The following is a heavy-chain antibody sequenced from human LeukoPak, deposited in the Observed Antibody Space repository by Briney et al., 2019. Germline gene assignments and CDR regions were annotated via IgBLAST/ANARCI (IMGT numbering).Heavy chain of an antibody. J-gene: IGHJ3*02. CDR2: IIPIFGTA. Sequence: GASVKVSCKASGGTFSSYAISWVRQAPGQGLEWMGGIIPIFGTANYAQKFQGRVTITADESTSTAYLALSRLRSEDTAVYYCARDKIRFLESRAFDIWGQGTMVTVSS. CDR1: GGTFSSYA. D-gene: IGHD3-3*01. CDR3: ARDKIRFLESRAFDI. V-gene: IGHV1-69*13.